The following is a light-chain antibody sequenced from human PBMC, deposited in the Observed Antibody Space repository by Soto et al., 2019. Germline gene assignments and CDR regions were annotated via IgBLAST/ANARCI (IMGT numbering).Light chain of an antibody. CDR1: QGISSY. CDR3: QQVNSYPIT. J-gene: IGKJ5*01. Sequence: DLRLTQSPSFLSASLGDRVTITCRASQGISSYLAWYQQKPGNVPKLLIYAASTLQSGVPSRFSGSGFGTQFTLTISSLQPEDFATYYCQQVNSYPITFGQGTRLEI. V-gene: IGKV1-9*01. CDR2: AAS.